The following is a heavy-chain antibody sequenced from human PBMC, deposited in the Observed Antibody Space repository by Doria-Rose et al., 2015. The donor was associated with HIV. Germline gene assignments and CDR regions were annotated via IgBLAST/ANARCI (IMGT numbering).Heavy chain of an antibody. CDR3: ARIKSSRWYHKYYFDF. CDR2: IFSDDEG. CDR1: GVSLSSPGMG. V-gene: IGHV2-26*01. D-gene: IGHD6-13*01. Sequence: SGPVLVKPTETLTLTCTVSGVSLSSPGMGVSWIRQPPGKALEWLANIFSDDEGSYKTSLTSRLTSSRCTSKSQVVLTMTDMDPVDTATYYCARIKSSRWYHKYYFDFWGQGTLVIVSA. J-gene: IGHJ4*02.